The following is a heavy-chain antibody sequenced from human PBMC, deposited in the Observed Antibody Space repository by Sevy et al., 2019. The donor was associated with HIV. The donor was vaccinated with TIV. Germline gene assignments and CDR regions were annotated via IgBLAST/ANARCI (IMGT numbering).Heavy chain of an antibody. V-gene: IGHV3-53*01. D-gene: IGHD5-18*01. CDR3: ARVGYSYGYDY. CDR1: GFTVSSNY. CDR2: IYSGGST. J-gene: IGHJ4*02. Sequence: GGSLRLSCAASGFTVSSNYMSWVRQAPGKGLEWVSVIYSGGSTYYADSVKGRFTISRDNSKNTLYLQMNSLSAEDTAVYYCARVGYSYGYDYWGQGTLVTVSS.